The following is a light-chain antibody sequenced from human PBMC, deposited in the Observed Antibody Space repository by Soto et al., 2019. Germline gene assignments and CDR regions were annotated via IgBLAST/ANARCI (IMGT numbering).Light chain of an antibody. CDR2: GAS. CDR1: QSVSSD. V-gene: IGKV3-15*01. CDR3: LQFNNWPPWT. J-gene: IGKJ1*01. Sequence: EIVMTQSPATLSVSPGEGATLSCSASQSVSSDLAWYQQKPGQAPRLLIYGASIRAPGTPARFTGSGSGTEFTLTISSLQSEASASYYCLQFNNWPPWTFGQGTKVEIK.